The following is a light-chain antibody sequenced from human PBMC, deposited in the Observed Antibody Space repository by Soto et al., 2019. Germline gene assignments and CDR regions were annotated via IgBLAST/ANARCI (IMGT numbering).Light chain of an antibody. Sequence: VLTQSPGTLSLSPGERATLSCRASQSVSNNYLAWYQQKPGQAPRLLIYGASSRATGIPDRFAGSGSGTDFTLTISRLEPEDFAVYYCQQYGSSPRTFGQGTNVDI. V-gene: IGKV3-20*01. J-gene: IGKJ1*01. CDR3: QQYGSSPRT. CDR1: QSVSNNY. CDR2: GAS.